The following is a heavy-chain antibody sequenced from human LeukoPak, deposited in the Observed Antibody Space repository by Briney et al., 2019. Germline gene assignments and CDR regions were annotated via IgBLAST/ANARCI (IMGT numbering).Heavy chain of an antibody. V-gene: IGHV1-69*04. Sequence: SVKVSCKASGGTFSSYAISWVRQAPGQGLEWMGRIIPILGIANYAQKFQGRVTITADKSTSTAYMELSSLRSEGTAVYYCARAFISVSNYLPFGYWGQGTLVTVSS. CDR2: IIPILGIA. CDR3: ARAFISVSNYLPFGY. J-gene: IGHJ4*02. D-gene: IGHD4-11*01. CDR1: GGTFSSYA.